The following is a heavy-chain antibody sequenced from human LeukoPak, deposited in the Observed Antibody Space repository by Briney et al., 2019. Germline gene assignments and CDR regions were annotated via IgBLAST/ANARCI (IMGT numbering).Heavy chain of an antibody. CDR1: GASIDSHSW. CDR2: INHSGST. D-gene: IGHD2-21*01. Sequence: SETLSLTCAVSGASIDSHSWWSWVRQPPGKGLEWIGEINHSGSTNYNPSLKSRVTISVDTSKNQFSLKLSSVTAADTAVYYCARGRAHLWWNIWGQGTMVTVSS. J-gene: IGHJ3*02. CDR3: ARGRAHLWWNI. V-gene: IGHV4-4*02.